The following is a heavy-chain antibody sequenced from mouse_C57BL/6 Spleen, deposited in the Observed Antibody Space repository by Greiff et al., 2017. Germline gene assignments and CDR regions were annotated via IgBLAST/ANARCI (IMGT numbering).Heavy chain of an antibody. CDR3: ATSGISPWFAY. J-gene: IGHJ3*01. Sequence: EVQLQQSGAELVRPGASVKLSCTASGFNIKDDYMHWVKQRPEQGLEWIGWIDPENGDTEYASKFQGKATITADTSSNTAYLQLSSLTSEDTAVYYCATSGISPWFAYWGQGTLVTVSA. V-gene: IGHV14-4*01. CDR2: IDPENGDT. CDR1: GFNIKDDY. D-gene: IGHD1-1*01.